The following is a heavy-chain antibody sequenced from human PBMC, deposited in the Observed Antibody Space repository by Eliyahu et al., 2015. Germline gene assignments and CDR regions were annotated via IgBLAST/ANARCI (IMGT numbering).Heavy chain of an antibody. CDR1: GIIFSRSG. J-gene: IGHJ4*02. V-gene: IGHV3-33*01. Sequence: QLQLVESGGGVVQPGRSLRLSCAASGIIFSRSGMHWVRQAPGKGLEWVAMIWSDGSSKYYADSVKGRFTISRDNSKNTLSLQMDSLRAEDTAVYYCARDKGVTCLDSWGQGTLVTVSS. CDR3: ARDKGVTCLDS. D-gene: IGHD3-10*01. CDR2: IWSDGSSK.